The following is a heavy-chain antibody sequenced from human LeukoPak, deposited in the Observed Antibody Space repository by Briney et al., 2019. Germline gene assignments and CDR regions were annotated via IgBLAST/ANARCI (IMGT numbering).Heavy chain of an antibody. D-gene: IGHD1-26*01. CDR2: IYPGDSDT. V-gene: IGHV5-51*01. Sequence: GESLKISCKGSGYSFSTYWIGWVRQMPGKGLEWMGIIYPGDSDTRYSPSFQGQVTISADKSINTAYLQWSSLKASDTATYYCARRSGSYSVDYWGQGTLVTVSS. CDR3: ARRSGSYSVDY. J-gene: IGHJ4*02. CDR1: GYSFSTYW.